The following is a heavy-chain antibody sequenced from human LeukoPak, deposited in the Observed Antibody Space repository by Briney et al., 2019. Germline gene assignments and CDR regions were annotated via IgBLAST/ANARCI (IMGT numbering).Heavy chain of an antibody. CDR3: ARSSTPFTVTTNLDY. J-gene: IGHJ4*02. Sequence: ASVKVSCKASGFTFTNYAVSWVRQAPEQGLEWMGWISVYNSNTNYAQKLQGGVTMTTDTSTSTAYMELRSLRSDDTAVYYCARSSTPFTVTTNLDYWGQGTLVTVSS. V-gene: IGHV1-18*01. CDR1: GFTFTNYA. CDR2: ISVYNSNT. D-gene: IGHD4-17*01.